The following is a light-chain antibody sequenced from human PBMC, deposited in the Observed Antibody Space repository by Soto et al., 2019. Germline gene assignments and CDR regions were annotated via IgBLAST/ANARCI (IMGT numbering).Light chain of an antibody. CDR2: GAS. V-gene: IGKV3-20*01. CDR3: QQYGSSPPKT. CDR1: QSVSSSY. J-gene: IGKJ1*01. Sequence: VYTQSPGTLFLSTGERATLSCRASQSVSSSYLAWYQQKPGQAPRLLIYGASSRATGIPDRFSGSGSGTDFTLTISRLEPEDFAVYYCQQYGSSPPKTFGQGTKVDIK.